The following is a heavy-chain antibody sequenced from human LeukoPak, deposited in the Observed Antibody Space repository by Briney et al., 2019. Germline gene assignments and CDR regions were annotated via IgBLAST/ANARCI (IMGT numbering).Heavy chain of an antibody. CDR1: GFTFSSYN. Sequence: GGSLRLSCAASGFTFSSYNMNWVRQAPGKGLEWVSSISSSSSYIYYADSVKGRFTISRDSAKSSLYLQMNSLRAEDTAVYYCARDGCSSTSCYTAYWGQGTLVTVSS. J-gene: IGHJ4*02. D-gene: IGHD2-2*02. CDR3: ARDGCSSTSCYTAY. V-gene: IGHV3-21*01. CDR2: ISSSSSYI.